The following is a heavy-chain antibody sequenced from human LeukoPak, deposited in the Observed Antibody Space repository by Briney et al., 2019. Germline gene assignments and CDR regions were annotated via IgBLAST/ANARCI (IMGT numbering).Heavy chain of an antibody. CDR2: IYPGDSDT. J-gene: IGHJ4*02. CDR3: ARTAATTYSFDY. D-gene: IGHD2-15*01. V-gene: IGHV5-51*01. CDR1: GYTFTNYW. Sequence: GESLKISCKGSGYTFTNYWIGLVRQMPGKGLEWMGLIYPGDSDTRYSPSFQGQVTLSADKSISTAYLQWSSLKASDTAMYYCARTAATTYSFDYWGQGTLVTVFS.